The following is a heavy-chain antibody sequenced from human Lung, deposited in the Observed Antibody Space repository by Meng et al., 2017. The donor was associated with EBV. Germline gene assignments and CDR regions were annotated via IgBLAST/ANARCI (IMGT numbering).Heavy chain of an antibody. J-gene: IGHJ4*02. D-gene: IGHD6-19*01. Sequence: QGPLPGSGPGLVEPSGTLCLTLAVSCGSISSSNWWSWVRQPPGKGLEWIGEIYHSGSTNYNPSLKSRVTISVDKSKNQFSLKLSSVTAADTAVYYCASFPPPGKQWLVTDYWGQGALVTVSS. CDR2: IYHSGST. CDR3: ASFPPPGKQWLVTDY. CDR1: CGSISSSNW. V-gene: IGHV4-4*02.